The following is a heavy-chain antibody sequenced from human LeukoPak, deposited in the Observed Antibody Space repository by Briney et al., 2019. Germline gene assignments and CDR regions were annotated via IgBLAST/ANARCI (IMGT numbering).Heavy chain of an antibody. V-gene: IGHV3-23*01. J-gene: IGHJ2*01. CDR3: AKDRTVGASYWYFDL. CDR2: TSSSGSGGNT. Sequence: GGSLRLSCVASGVTLSNYAMSWARQAPGKGLEWVSGTSSSGSGGNTYYADSVKGRFTISRDSSRNTLFLHMNTLRAEDTTIYYCAKDRTVGASYWYFDLWGRGTLVTVSS. CDR1: GVTLSNYA. D-gene: IGHD1-26*01.